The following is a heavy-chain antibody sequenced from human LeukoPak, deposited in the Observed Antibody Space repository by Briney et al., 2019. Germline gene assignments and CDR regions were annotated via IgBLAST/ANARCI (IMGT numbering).Heavy chain of an antibody. D-gene: IGHD3-22*01. V-gene: IGHV4-4*07. CDR2: IYTSGST. CDR3: ARDWAYYDSSGYFGGEAFDI. J-gene: IGHJ3*02. Sequence: SETLSLTCTVSGGSISSYCWSWIRQPAGKGLEWIGRIYTSGSTNYNPSLKSRVTMSVDTSKNQFSLKLSSVTAADTAVYYCARDWAYYDSSGYFGGEAFDIWSQGTMVTVSS. CDR1: GGSISSYC.